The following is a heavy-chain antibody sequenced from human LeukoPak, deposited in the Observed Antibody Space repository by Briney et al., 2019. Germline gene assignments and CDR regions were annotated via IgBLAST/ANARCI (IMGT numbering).Heavy chain of an antibody. J-gene: IGHJ6*02. V-gene: IGHV3-21*01. CDR3: ARGGVGLVIIPGWEYDYYGLDV. D-gene: IGHD3/OR15-3a*01. CDR2: ISSSSSYM. CDR1: GFTLSTYS. Sequence: GGSLRLSCAASGFTLSTYSMNWVRQAPGKGLEWVSSISSSSSYMYYADSVKGRFIISRDNAKNSLHLQMNSLRAEGTAVYYCARGGVGLVIIPGWEYDYYGLDVWGQGTTVTVSS.